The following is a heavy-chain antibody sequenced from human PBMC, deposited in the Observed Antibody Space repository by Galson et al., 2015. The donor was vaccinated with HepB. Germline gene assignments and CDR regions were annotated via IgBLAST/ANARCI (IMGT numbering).Heavy chain of an antibody. J-gene: IGHJ4*02. D-gene: IGHD1-7*01. V-gene: IGHV3-21*01. Sequence: LRLSCAASGFTFGSYSMNWVRQAPGKGLEWVSSIRSRSSYIYYADSVKGRFTISRDNAKNSLYLQMNSLRAEDTAVYYCARDVTGTLHFDYWGQGTLVTVSS. CDR3: ARDVTGTLHFDY. CDR1: GFTFGSYS. CDR2: IRSRSSYI.